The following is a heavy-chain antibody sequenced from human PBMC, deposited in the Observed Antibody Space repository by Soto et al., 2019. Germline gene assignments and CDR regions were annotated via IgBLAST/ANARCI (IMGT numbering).Heavy chain of an antibody. CDR1: GFTLSVYG. Sequence: PGGSLRLSCEVSGFTLSVYGMHWVRQAPGKGLEWVAVIWYHGTTKNYADSVKGRVTISRDITKNMVYLQMDSLKVEDTAVYYCVRDVGRPSHLNWLDPWGQGVMVTVSS. CDR3: VRDVGRPSHLNWLDP. V-gene: IGHV3-33*01. CDR2: IWYHGTTK. J-gene: IGHJ5*02. D-gene: IGHD1-26*01.